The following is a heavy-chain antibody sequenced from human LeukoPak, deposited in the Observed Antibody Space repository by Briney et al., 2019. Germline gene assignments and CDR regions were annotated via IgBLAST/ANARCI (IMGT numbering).Heavy chain of an antibody. Sequence: ASVKVSCKASGYTFTGYYMYWVRQAPGQGLEWMGWINPNSGGTNYAQKFQGRVTMTRDTSISTAYMELSRLRSDDTAVYYCARDQARDYGDYAEYGMDVWGQGTTVTVSS. D-gene: IGHD4-17*01. CDR3: ARDQARDYGDYAEYGMDV. V-gene: IGHV1-2*02. CDR2: INPNSGGT. CDR1: GYTFTGYY. J-gene: IGHJ6*02.